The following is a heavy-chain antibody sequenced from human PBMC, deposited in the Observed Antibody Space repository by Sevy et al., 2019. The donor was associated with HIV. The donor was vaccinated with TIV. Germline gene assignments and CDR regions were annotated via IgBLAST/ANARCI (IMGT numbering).Heavy chain of an antibody. CDR1: GYTFAAYY. D-gene: IGHD3-3*01. CDR3: ARGKREEWLLYLDN. V-gene: IGHV1-2*02. J-gene: IGHJ4*02. Sequence: ASVKVSCKTSGYTFAAYYIHWVRQAPGQGPEWLGWIYPNGGGTTFAQKFQGRVTVTMSTSSNTVYMELNRLRSDDTAVYYCARGKREEWLLYLDNWGQGTLVTVSS. CDR2: IYPNGGGT.